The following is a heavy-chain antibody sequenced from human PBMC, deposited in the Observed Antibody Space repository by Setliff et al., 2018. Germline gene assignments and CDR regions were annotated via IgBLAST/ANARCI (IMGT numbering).Heavy chain of an antibody. D-gene: IGHD2-15*01. CDR2: YSPYNGKT. J-gene: IGHJ4*01. CDR3: LRLVRYCSRTACQRTSGDEV. CDR1: GSTFTDSI. V-gene: IGHV1-18*01. Sequence: AASVKVSCKASGSTFTDSIVNWVRQAPGQGLEWVGWYSPYNGKTYSAQKFQGRVTLSTDTSTNMAYLDLRGLRLDDTAIYFCLRLVRYCSRTACQRTSGDEVWGQGTLVTVSS.